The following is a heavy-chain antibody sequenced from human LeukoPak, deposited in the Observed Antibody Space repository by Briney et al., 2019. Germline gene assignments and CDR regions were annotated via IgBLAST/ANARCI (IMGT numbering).Heavy chain of an antibody. Sequence: ASVKVSCKASGYTFTGYYMHWLRQAPGQGLEWMGWIIPNSGGTNYAQKFQGRVTMTRDTSISTAYMELSRLRSDDTAVYYCARVEGSSPKNYFDYWGQGTLVTVSS. CDR3: ARVEGSSPKNYFDY. CDR1: GYTFTGYY. D-gene: IGHD6-13*01. J-gene: IGHJ4*02. V-gene: IGHV1-2*02. CDR2: IIPNSGGT.